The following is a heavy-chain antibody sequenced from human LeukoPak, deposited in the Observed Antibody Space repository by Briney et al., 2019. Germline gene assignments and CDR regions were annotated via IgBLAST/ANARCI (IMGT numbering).Heavy chain of an antibody. CDR2: INPNSGGT. CDR3: ARGRGSTSSNFDS. CDR1: GYTFTGYY. Sequence: GALVKVSCKSSGYTFTGYYMHWVRQAPGQGLEWMGWINPNSGGTNYAQKFQGRVTMTRDTSISTAYMELSRLTSDDTAVYYCARGRGSTSSNFDSWGQGTLVTVSS. J-gene: IGHJ4*02. V-gene: IGHV1-2*02. D-gene: IGHD2-2*01.